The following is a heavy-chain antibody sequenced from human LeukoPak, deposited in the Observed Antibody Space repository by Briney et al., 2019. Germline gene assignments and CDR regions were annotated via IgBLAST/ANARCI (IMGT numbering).Heavy chain of an antibody. D-gene: IGHD1-1*01. Sequence: GGSLRLSCAASGFTVSTNYMSWVRQAPGKGLEWVSVIYTGGSTYYADSVKGRFTISRDNSKNTLYLQMNSLRADDTAVYYCARGTTRSFDYWGQGTLVTVSS. CDR1: GFTVSTNY. CDR3: ARGTTRSFDY. J-gene: IGHJ4*02. CDR2: IYTGGST. V-gene: IGHV3-53*01.